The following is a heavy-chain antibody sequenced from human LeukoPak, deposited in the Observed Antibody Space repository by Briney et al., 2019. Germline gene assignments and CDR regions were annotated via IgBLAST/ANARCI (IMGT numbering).Heavy chain of an antibody. CDR2: VNHSGYT. Sequence: PSETLSLTCAVSGTSFSSYYWSWIRQPPGKGLEWIGEVNHSGYTNDNPSLKSRVTISVDTSKNQFSLRLRSVTAADTGVYFCARMTTGHDFWGQGTLFTVSS. CDR1: GTSFSSYY. D-gene: IGHD4-17*01. V-gene: IGHV4-34*01. CDR3: ARMTTGHDF. J-gene: IGHJ4*02.